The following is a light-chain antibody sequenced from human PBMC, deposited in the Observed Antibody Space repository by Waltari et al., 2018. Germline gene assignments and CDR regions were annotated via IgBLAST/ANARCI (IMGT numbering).Light chain of an antibody. CDR1: TIDLGSYNY. CDR3: CSYAGSYTWV. V-gene: IGLV2-11*01. J-gene: IGLJ3*02. Sequence: SALTQPRSLSGSPGQSVTISCTGTTIDLGSYNYVSWYQQHPGKAPKLIILDVTKRPSGVPDRLSGSKSGNTASLTISGLRAEDEAEYYCCSYAGSYTWVFGGGTKLTVV. CDR2: DVT.